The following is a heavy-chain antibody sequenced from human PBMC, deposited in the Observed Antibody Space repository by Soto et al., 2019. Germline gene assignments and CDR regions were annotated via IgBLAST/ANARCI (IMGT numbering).Heavy chain of an antibody. CDR1: GFTFSTYA. D-gene: IGHD4-17*01. CDR3: AKDRYGDYGGIDY. V-gene: IGHV3-23*01. J-gene: IGHJ4*02. CDR2: ITGSGGST. Sequence: EVQLLESGGGLVQPGGSLRLSCAASGFTFSTYAMIWVRQAPGKGLEWVSVITGSGGSTYYEDSVKGRFTISRDTSKNTLFLQMTSLRAEDTAVYYCAKDRYGDYGGIDYWGQGTMVTVSS.